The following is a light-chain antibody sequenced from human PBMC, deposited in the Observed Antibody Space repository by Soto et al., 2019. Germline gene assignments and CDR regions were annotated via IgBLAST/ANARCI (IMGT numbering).Light chain of an antibody. V-gene: IGLV1-40*01. CDR3: QSYDSSLSVLYV. Sequence: QSDLTQPPSVSGAPGQRVTISCTGSSSNIGAGYEVHWFQQLPGTAPKLLIYGNTNRPSGVPDRFSGSKSDTSASLAITGLQPEDEADYYCQSYDSSLSVLYVFGTGTKVTVL. CDR1: SSNIGAGYE. J-gene: IGLJ1*01. CDR2: GNT.